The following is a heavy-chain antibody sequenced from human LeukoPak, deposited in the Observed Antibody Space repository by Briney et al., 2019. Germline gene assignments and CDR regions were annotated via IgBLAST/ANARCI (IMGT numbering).Heavy chain of an antibody. CDR2: VSGGGAKR. CDR1: GFIFDNFA. CDR3: AKCSANYYNDAFDV. V-gene: IGHV3-23*01. D-gene: IGHD3-10*02. Sequence: GGSLRLSCSASGFIFDNFAMNWVCQAPGKGLEWVSYVSGGGAKRHYSASVKGRFTISRDNSKNTLYLEMNSLRAEDTAMYYCAKCSANYYNDAFDVWGRGTMVTVPS. J-gene: IGHJ3*01.